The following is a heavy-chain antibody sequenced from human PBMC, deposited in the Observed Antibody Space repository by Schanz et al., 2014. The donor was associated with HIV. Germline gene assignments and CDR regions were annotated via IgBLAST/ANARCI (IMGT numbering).Heavy chain of an antibody. V-gene: IGHV3-33*01. CDR2: MWYDESHK. D-gene: IGHD2-15*01. J-gene: IGHJ6*02. Sequence: QVQLVESGGGVVQPGRSLRLSCTASGFTFSSSGMHWVRQAPGKGLEWVAAMWYDESHKGYADSVKGRFTISRDNTNNSLYLQMSSLRADDTAVYFCARERWGGNIASHYYAMDVWGQGTTVTVSS. CDR3: ARERWGGNIASHYYAMDV. CDR1: GFTFSSSG.